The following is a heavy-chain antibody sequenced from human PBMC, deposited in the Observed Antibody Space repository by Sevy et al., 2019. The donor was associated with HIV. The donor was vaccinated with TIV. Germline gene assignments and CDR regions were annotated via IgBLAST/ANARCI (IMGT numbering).Heavy chain of an antibody. V-gene: IGHV4-31*03. CDR1: GGSISSGGYY. J-gene: IGHJ3*02. CDR3: ARGMDLSAFDI. CDR2: IYYSGST. D-gene: IGHD3-10*01. Sequence: SETLSLTCTVSGGSISSGGYYWSWIRQHPGKGLEWIGYIYYSGSTYYNPSLKSRVTISVDTSKNQFSLKLSSVTAADTAVYYCARGMDLSAFDIWGQGTMVTVSS.